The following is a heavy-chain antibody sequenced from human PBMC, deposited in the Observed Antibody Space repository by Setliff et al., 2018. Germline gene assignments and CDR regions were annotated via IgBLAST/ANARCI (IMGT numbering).Heavy chain of an antibody. CDR2: IYYGGTT. CDR3: ARHRRDSSGNYFVGLYYFDY. Sequence: PSETLSLTCTVSGDSIINYYWSWIRQPPGKGLEWIGDIYYGGTTNYNPSLKSRVSISLDTSKSQFSLRLSSLTAADTAVYYCARHRRDSSGNYFVGLYYFDYWGQGTPVTVSS. V-gene: IGHV4-59*08. D-gene: IGHD3-22*01. J-gene: IGHJ4*02. CDR1: GDSIINYY.